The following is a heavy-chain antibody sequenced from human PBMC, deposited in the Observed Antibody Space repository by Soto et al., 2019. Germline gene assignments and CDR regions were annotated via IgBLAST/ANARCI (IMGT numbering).Heavy chain of an antibody. D-gene: IGHD1-1*01. V-gene: IGHV3-23*01. J-gene: IGHJ4*02. CDR2: ISGSGSST. CDR3: AKTTGAPSAPFDY. CDR1: GFTFSNYA. Sequence: LRLSCGASGFTFSNYAMNWVRQAPGKGLEWVSLISGSGSSTYYADSVKGRFTISRDSSKNTLYLHMNSLRAEDTAVYSCAKTTGAPSAPFDYWGQGTLVTVSS.